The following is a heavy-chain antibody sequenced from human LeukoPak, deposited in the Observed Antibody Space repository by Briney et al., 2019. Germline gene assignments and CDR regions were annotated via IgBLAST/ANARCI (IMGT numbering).Heavy chain of an antibody. CDR1: GFTFSSYA. V-gene: IGHV3-23*01. J-gene: IGHJ4*02. Sequence: GGSLRLSCAASGFTFSSYAMSWVRQAPGKGLEWVSAISGSGGSTYYADSVKGRFTISRDNSKNTLHLQISSLRAEDTALYYCVKDRCDRATCPEVWGQGTLVTVSS. CDR2: ISGSGGST. CDR3: VKDRCDRATCPEV. D-gene: IGHD2-21*01.